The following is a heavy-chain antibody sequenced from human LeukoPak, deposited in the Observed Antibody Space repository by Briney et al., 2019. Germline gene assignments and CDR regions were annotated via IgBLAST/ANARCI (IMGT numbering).Heavy chain of an antibody. CDR1: GGSFSGYY. CDR3: VRSTGWYAFT. Sequence: SETLSLTCAVYGGSFSGYYWSWIRQPPGKGLEWIGEINHSGSTNYNPSLKSRVTISVDRSKNQFSLKLRSATAADTAVYYCVRSTGWYAFTWGQGTLVTVSS. V-gene: IGHV4-34*01. CDR2: INHSGST. J-gene: IGHJ4*02. D-gene: IGHD6-19*01.